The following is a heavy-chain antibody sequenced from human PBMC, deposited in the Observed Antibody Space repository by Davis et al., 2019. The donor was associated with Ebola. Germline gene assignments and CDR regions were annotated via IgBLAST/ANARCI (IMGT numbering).Heavy chain of an antibody. CDR2: INNSGHTT. J-gene: IGHJ4*02. Sequence: GESLKISCAASGFTFSAYAMNWVRQAPGKGLEWVSSINNSGHTTYYADSVKGRFTISRHNSKNTLYLQMSSLRKEDTALYYCARVESGNYYYYWGQGTLVTVAS. CDR1: GFTFSAYA. CDR3: ARVESGNYYYY. D-gene: IGHD1-26*01. V-gene: IGHV3-23*01.